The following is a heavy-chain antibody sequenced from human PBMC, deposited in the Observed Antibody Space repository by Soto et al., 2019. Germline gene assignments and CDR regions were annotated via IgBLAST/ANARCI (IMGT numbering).Heavy chain of an antibody. V-gene: IGHV4-59*01. D-gene: IGHD6-19*01. CDR2: IYSSGDT. Sequence: QVHLQESGPGLVKPSETLSLTCSVSGGSISSYYWSWIRQPPGKGLEWIGYIYSSGDTNYNPSLKSRVTISVDTSNNQFSLKLNSMTAADTAVYYCARGGGWYDYWGQGTLVTVSS. CDR3: ARGGGWYDY. J-gene: IGHJ4*02. CDR1: GGSISSYY.